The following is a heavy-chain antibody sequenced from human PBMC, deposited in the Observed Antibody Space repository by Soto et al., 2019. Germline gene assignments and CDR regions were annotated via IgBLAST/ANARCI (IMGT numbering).Heavy chain of an antibody. V-gene: IGHV4-34*01. CDR2: INHSGST. CDR3: ATSGGNIAAAGTSWFDP. J-gene: IGHJ5*02. Sequence: SETLSLTCAVYGGSFSGYYWSWIRQPPGKGLEWIGEINHSGSTNYNPSLKSRVTISVDTSKSQFSLKLSSVTAADTAVYYCATSGGNIAAAGTSWFDPWGQGTLVTVSS. CDR1: GGSFSGYY. D-gene: IGHD6-13*01.